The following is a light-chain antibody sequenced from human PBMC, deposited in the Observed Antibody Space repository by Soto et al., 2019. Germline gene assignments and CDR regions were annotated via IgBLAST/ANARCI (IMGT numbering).Light chain of an antibody. Sequence: QSVLTQPASVSGSPGQSITISCKGTSSDVGRYNYVSWYQQHPGKAPKLIIYDVTNRPSGVSSRFSGSKSGNTASLTISGLQAEDEANYYCMSVTTSVTCVFCGWTKHTVL. CDR2: DVT. CDR3: MSVTTSVTCV. V-gene: IGLV2-14*03. J-gene: IGLJ3*02. CDR1: SSDVGRYNY.